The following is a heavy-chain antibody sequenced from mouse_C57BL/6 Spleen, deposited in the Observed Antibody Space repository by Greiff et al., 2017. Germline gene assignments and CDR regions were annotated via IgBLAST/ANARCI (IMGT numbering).Heavy chain of an antibody. Sequence: QVQLQQSGPELVKPGASVKISCKASGYAFSSSWMNWVKQRPGKGLEWIGRIYPGDGDTNYNGKFKGKATLTADKSSSTAYMQLSSLTSEDSAVYFCAIQSDFDYWGQGTTLTVSS. J-gene: IGHJ2*01. V-gene: IGHV1-82*01. CDR1: GYAFSSSW. CDR3: AIQSDFDY. CDR2: IYPGDGDT.